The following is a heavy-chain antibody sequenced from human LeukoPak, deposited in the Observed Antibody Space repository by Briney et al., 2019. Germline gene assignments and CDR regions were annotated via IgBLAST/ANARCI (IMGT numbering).Heavy chain of an antibody. J-gene: IGHJ2*01. V-gene: IGHV4-39*06. CDR3: ADAAAGTHWYFDL. Sequence: SETLSLTCTVSGGSISSSSYYWGWIRQPPGKGLEWIGSIYYSGSTYYNPSLKSRVTISVDTSKNQFTLKLSSVTAADTAVYYCADAAAGTHWYFDLWGRGTLVTVSS. D-gene: IGHD6-13*01. CDR1: GGSISSSSYY. CDR2: IYYSGST.